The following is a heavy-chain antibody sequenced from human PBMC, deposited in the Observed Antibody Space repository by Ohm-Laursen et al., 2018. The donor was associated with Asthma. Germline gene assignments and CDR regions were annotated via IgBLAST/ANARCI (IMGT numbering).Heavy chain of an antibody. CDR3: AREVSWGSSSVDWFDP. D-gene: IGHD6-6*01. V-gene: IGHV7-4-1*02. CDR1: GYTFTSYA. CDR2: INTNTGNP. Sequence: SVKVSCKASGYTFTSYAMNWVRQAPGQGLEWMGWINTNTGNPTYAQGFTGRFVFSLDTSVSTAYLQISSLKAEDTAVYYCAREVSWGSSSVDWFDPWGQGTLVTVSS. J-gene: IGHJ5*02.